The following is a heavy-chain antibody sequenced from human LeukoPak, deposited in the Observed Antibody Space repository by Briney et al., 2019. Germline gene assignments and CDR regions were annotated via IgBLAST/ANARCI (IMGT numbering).Heavy chain of an antibody. CDR2: IKQDGSEK. Sequence: PGGSLRFSCAASGFTFSSYSMSWVRQPPRKGLEWVANIKQDGSEKYYVDSVKGRFTISRDNAKNSLYLQMNSLRAEDTAVYYCARDMYYYDSGSYYDLPDYWGQGTLVTVSS. D-gene: IGHD3-10*01. CDR3: ARDMYYYDSGSYYDLPDY. CDR1: GFTFSSYS. V-gene: IGHV3-7*04. J-gene: IGHJ4*02.